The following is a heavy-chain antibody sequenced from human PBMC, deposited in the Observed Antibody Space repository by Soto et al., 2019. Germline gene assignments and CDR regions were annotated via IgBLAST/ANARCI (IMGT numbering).Heavy chain of an antibody. J-gene: IGHJ6*02. CDR2: IYPGDSDT. CDR1: GYSFTSYW. CDR3: ARDYCSGGSCRKNYGMDV. Sequence: ESLKISCKGSGYSFTSYWIGWVRQMPGKGLEWMGIIYPGDSDTRYSPSFQGQVTISADKSISTAYLQWSSLKASDTAMYYCARDYCSGGSCRKNYGMDVWGQGTTVTVSS. D-gene: IGHD2-15*01. V-gene: IGHV5-51*01.